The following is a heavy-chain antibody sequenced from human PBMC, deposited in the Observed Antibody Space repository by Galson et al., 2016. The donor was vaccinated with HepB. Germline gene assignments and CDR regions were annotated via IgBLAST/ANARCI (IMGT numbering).Heavy chain of an antibody. V-gene: IGHV3-13*01. D-gene: IGHD3-10*01. CDR2: INIAGET. J-gene: IGHJ6*02. CDR1: GFVFSTYD. CDR3: VRNYGSGSHLFYGIDV. Sequence: SLRLSCAASGFVFSTYDMHLVRQPTGTGLEGVSGINIAGETYYSGTVKGRFSIPRENGKTSFYLQMNSLPAGDTGVYYCVRNYGSGSHLFYGIDVWGQGTTVTVSS.